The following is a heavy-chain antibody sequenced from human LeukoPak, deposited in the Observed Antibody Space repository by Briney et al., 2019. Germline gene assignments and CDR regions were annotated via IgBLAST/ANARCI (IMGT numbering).Heavy chain of an antibody. J-gene: IGHJ6*03. CDR3: ARERVVRSLGYMDV. V-gene: IGHV1-2*06. D-gene: IGHD2-21*01. Sequence: ASVKVSCKAPGYTFTGYYMHWVRQAPGQGLEWMGRINPNSGGTNYAQKFQGRVTMTRDTSISTAYMELSRLRSDDTAVYYCARERVVRSLGYMDVWGKGTTVTVSS. CDR1: GYTFTGYY. CDR2: INPNSGGT.